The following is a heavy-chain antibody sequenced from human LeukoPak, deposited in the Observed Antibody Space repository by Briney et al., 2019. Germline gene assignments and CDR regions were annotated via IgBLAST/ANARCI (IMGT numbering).Heavy chain of an antibody. Sequence: ASVKVSCKTSGYSFTDYYMHWVRQAPGQGLEWMGWINPNSGGTSSAQKFQGRVSMTRDTSITTVYMEVSWLTSDDTAIYYCARADRLDGGPYLIGPWGQGTLVTVSS. J-gene: IGHJ5*02. CDR1: GYSFTDYY. V-gene: IGHV1-2*02. D-gene: IGHD2-21*01. CDR2: INPNSGGT. CDR3: ARADRLDGGPYLIGP.